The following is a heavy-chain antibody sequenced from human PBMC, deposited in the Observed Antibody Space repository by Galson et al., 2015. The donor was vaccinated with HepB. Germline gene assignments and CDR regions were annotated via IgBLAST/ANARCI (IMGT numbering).Heavy chain of an antibody. CDR3: TRAVREPDSGYFDS. D-gene: IGHD1-14*01. V-gene: IGHV3-30-3*01. CDR1: GIAFSRSD. Sequence: SLRLSCAASGIAFSRSDMHWVRQAPGRGLEWVAIISYDGGKKYYAKSVQGRFTISRDNSKSTPFLLMNNMRSEDTAMYYCTRAVREPDSGYFDSWGQGALVTVSS. J-gene: IGHJ4*02. CDR2: ISYDGGKK.